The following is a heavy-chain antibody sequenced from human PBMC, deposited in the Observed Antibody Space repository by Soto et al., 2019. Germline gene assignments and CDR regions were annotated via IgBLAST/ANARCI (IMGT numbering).Heavy chain of an antibody. CDR2: ISSSGSTI. D-gene: IGHD3-16*01. CDR1: GFTFSSYE. CDR3: ASAEGMITFGGVMDV. V-gene: IGHV3-48*03. J-gene: IGHJ6*02. Sequence: GSLRLSCAASGFTFSSYEMNWVRQAPGKGLEWVSYISSSGSTIYYADSVKGRFTISRDNAKNSLYLQMNSLRAEDTAVYYCASAEGMITFGGVMDVWGQGTTVTVSS.